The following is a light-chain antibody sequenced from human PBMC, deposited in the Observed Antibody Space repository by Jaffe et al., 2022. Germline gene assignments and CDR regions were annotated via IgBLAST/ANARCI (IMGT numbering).Light chain of an antibody. CDR2: AAS. CDR1: QSISKF. CDR3: QQTYTTPTCS. Sequence: DIQMTQSPSSLSAAVGDRVTITCRASQSISKFLNWYQQKPGRAPTLLIYAASSLQSGVPSRFSGGGSGTDFTLTINSLQPEDFATYYCQQTYTTPTCSFGQGTKLAVK. J-gene: IGKJ2*04. V-gene: IGKV1-39*01.